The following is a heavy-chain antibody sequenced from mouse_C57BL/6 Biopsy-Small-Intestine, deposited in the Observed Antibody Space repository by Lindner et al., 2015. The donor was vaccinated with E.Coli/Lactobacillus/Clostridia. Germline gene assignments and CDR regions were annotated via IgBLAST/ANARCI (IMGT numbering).Heavy chain of an antibody. D-gene: IGHD1-1*01. V-gene: IGHV10-3*01. CDR2: IRSKSSNYAT. J-gene: IGHJ1*03. CDR3: ARETTVDWYFDV. CDR1: GFTFNTYA. Sequence: QLQESGGGLVQPKGSLKLSCAASGFTFNTYAMHWVRQAPGKGLEWVARIRSKSSNYATYYADSVKDRFTISRDDSQSMLYLQMNNLKTEDTAMYYCARETTVDWYFDVWGTGTTVTVSS.